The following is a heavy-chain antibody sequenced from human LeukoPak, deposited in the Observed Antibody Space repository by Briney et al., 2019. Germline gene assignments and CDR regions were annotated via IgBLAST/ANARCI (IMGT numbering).Heavy chain of an antibody. D-gene: IGHD2-15*01. CDR2: ISSSSSYI. CDR1: GFTFSSYS. CDR3: ARVGRYCSGGSCHLTWFDP. J-gene: IGHJ5*02. V-gene: IGHV3-21*01. Sequence: GSLRLSCAASGFTFSSYSMNWVRKAPGKGLEWVSSISSSSSYIYYADSVKGRFTISRDNAKNSLYLQMNSLRAEDTAVYYCARVGRYCSGGSCHLTWFDPWGQGTLVTVSS.